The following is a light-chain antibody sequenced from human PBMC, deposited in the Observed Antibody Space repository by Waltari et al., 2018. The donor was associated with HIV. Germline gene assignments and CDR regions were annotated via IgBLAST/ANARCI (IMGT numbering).Light chain of an antibody. CDR3: QQYYSLPFT. V-gene: IGKV4-1*01. CDR1: QSVLYSSRSKNY. CDR2: WAS. J-gene: IGKJ3*01. Sequence: DIVMTQSPDSLVVSLGERATINCKSSQSVLYSSRSKNYLAWYQQKPGQSPKLLIYWASTRESGVPDRFSGGGSGTDFPLTISSLQAEDVAVYYCQQYYSLPFTFGPGTKVDIK.